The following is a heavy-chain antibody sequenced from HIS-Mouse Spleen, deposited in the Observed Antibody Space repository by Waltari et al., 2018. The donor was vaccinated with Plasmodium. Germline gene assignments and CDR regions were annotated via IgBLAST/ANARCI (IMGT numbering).Heavy chain of an antibody. J-gene: IGHJ3*02. V-gene: IGHV4-34*01. CDR1: GGSFSGYY. Sequence: QVQLQQWGAGLLKPSETLSLTCAVSGGSFSGYYLRWIRQPPGKGLEWIGEINHSGSTNYNPSLKSRVTISVDTSKNQFSLKLSSVTAADTAVYYCARGQLGIDAFDIWGQGTMVTVSS. CDR3: ARGQLGIDAFDI. D-gene: IGHD7-27*01. CDR2: INHSGST.